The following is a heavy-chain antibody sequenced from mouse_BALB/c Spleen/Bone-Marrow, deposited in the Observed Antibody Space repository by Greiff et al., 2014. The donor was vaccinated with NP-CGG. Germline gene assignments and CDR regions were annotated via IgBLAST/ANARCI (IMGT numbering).Heavy chain of an antibody. J-gene: IGHJ2*01. D-gene: IGHD1-1*01. CDR2: INPGSGGT. CDR1: GYAFTNYL. CDR3: ARSHDGNRYFDY. V-gene: IGHV1-54*01. Sequence: VQVVESGAELVRPGTSVKVSCKASGYAFTNYLIEWVRQRPGQGLEWIGVINPGSGGTNYNEKFKGKATLTADKSSSTAYMQFSSKATDESAVYFYARSHDGNRYFDYWGQGTTLTVSS.